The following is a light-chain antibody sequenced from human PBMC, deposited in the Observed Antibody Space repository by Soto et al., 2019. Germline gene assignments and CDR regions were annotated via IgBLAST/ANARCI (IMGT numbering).Light chain of an antibody. CDR3: QQYNNWPWT. V-gene: IGKV3-15*01. J-gene: IGKJ1*01. CDR1: QSVSTN. CDR2: GAS. Sequence: EIVLTQSPGTVSLSPGERATLSCRASQSVSTNYLAWYQQKPGQAPRFLIYGASTRATGIPARFSGSGSGTEFTLTISSLKSEDSAVYYCQQYNNWPWTFGQGTKVDIK.